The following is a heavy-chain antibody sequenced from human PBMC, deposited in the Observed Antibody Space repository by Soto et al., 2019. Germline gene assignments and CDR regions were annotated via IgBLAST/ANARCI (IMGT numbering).Heavy chain of an antibody. CDR3: TKEHSNYPDNWFDP. CDR1: GFSFSNYA. J-gene: IGHJ5*02. D-gene: IGHD4-4*01. CDR2: IDGGGTKT. Sequence: GGSPRLCCAASGFSFSNYAMSWVRQAPGTGLQWVSAIDGGGTKTYYADSVKGRFTISRDNSMNTLYLQMDSLRAEDTAIYYCTKEHSNYPDNWFDPWGQGTRVTVSS. V-gene: IGHV3-23*01.